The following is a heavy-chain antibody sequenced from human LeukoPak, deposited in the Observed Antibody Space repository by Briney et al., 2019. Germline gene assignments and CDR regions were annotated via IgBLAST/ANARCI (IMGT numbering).Heavy chain of an antibody. V-gene: IGHV3-7*01. D-gene: IGHD3-16*01. Sequence: GGSLRLSCAASGFTFNHYWMSWVRQAPGKGLEWLANIKQDGSQIYYVDSVKGRFTTSRDNAKYSLYLQMNSLRAEDTAVYYCARGIYDTDSLGLYFDHWGQGTLLTVSS. CDR2: IKQDGSQI. CDR1: GFTFNHYW. J-gene: IGHJ1*01. CDR3: ARGIYDTDSLGLYFDH.